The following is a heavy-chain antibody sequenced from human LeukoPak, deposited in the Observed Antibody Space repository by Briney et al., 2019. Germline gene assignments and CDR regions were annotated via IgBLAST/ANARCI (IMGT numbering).Heavy chain of an antibody. J-gene: IGHJ5*02. V-gene: IGHV4-61*08. Sequence: SETLSLTCAVSGGSVSSGDYYWGWIRQPPGKGLEWIGRIYTSGSTNYNPSLKSRVTMSVDTSKNQFSLKLSSVTAADTAVYYCARDHYYDSSGSRFDPWGQGTLVTVSS. CDR3: ARDHYYDSSGSRFDP. CDR2: IYTSGST. D-gene: IGHD3-22*01. CDR1: GGSVSSGDYY.